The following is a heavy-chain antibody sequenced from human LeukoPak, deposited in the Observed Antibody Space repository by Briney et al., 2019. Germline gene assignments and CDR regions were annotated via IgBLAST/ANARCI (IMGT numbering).Heavy chain of an antibody. V-gene: IGHV1-2*02. CDR3: ARGLPRTWFDS. CDR1: GYTFTGYY. D-gene: IGHD4-11*01. Sequence: GASVKVSCKPSGYTFTGYYIHWVRQAPGQGLEWMGWINPNSGGTNYAQKFQGRVTMTRDTSIRTAYMELSRLRSDDTAVYYCARGLPRTWFDSWGQGTLVTVSS. J-gene: IGHJ5*01. CDR2: INPNSGGT.